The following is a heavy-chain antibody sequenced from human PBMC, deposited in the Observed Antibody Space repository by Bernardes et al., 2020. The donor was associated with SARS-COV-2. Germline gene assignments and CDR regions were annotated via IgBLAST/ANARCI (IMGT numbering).Heavy chain of an antibody. V-gene: IGHV3-9*01. Sequence: SLRLSCAASGFTFDDYAMHWVRQAPGKGLEWVSGISWNSGSIGYADSVKGRFTISRDNAKNSLYLQMNSLRAEDTALYYCASFYAHTNRDYPYYYYGMDVWGQGTTVTVSS. J-gene: IGHJ6*02. CDR3: ASFYAHTNRDYPYYYYGMDV. CDR1: GFTFDDYA. D-gene: IGHD4-17*01. CDR2: ISWNSGSI.